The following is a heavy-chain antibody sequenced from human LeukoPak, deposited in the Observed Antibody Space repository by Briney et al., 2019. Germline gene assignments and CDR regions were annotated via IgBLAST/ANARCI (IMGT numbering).Heavy chain of an antibody. CDR3: ARVVYGGNSSWYVIDY. V-gene: IGHV4-39*07. D-gene: IGHD4-23*01. CDR1: GGSISSSSYY. J-gene: IGHJ4*02. CDR2: IYYSGST. Sequence: PSETLSLTCTVSGGSISSSSYYWGWIRQPPGKGLEWIGSIYYSGSTYYNPSLKSRVTISVDTSKNQFSLKLSSVTAADTAVYYCARVVYGGNSSWYVIDYWGQGTLVTVS.